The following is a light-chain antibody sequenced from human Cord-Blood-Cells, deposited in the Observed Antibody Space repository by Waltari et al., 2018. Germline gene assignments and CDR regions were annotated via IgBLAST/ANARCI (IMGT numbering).Light chain of an antibody. CDR2: EVS. CDR3: SSYTSSSTRV. CDR1: SSDAGGYNY. Sequence: QSALTQPASVSGSPGQSITISCPGTSSDAGGYNYVSWYQQHPGKAPKLRIYEVSNRPSGVSNRFSGSKSGNTASLTISGLRAEDEADYYCSSYTSSSTRVFGGGTKLTVL. J-gene: IGLJ3*02. V-gene: IGLV2-14*01.